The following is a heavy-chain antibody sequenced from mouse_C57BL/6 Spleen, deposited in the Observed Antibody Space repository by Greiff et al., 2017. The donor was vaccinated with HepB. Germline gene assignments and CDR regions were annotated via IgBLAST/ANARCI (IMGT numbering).Heavy chain of an antibody. CDR3: ARVVVALYAMDY. CDR2: INYDGSST. D-gene: IGHD1-1*01. V-gene: IGHV5-16*01. Sequence: EVQVVESEGGLVQPGSSMKLSCTASGFTFSDYYMAWVRQVPEKGLEWVANINYDGSSTYYLDSLKSRFIISRDNAKNILYLQMSSLKSEDTATYYCARVVVALYAMDYWGQGTSVTVSS. J-gene: IGHJ4*01. CDR1: GFTFSDYY.